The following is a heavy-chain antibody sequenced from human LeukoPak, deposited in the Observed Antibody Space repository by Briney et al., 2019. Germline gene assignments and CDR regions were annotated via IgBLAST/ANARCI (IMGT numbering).Heavy chain of an antibody. CDR3: ARGGSYYVEYFDY. CDR2: IYHSGST. J-gene: IGHJ4*02. D-gene: IGHD1-26*01. CDR1: GYSISSGYY. Sequence: PSETLSLTCTVSGYSISSGYYWGWIRQPPGKGLEWIGSIYHSGSTYYNPSLKSRVTISVDTSKNQFSLKLSSVTAADTAVYYCARGGSYYVEYFDYWGQGTLVTVSS. V-gene: IGHV4-38-2*02.